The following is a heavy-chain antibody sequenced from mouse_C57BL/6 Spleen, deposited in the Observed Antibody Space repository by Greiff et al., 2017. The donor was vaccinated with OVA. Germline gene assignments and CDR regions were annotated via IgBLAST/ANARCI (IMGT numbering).Heavy chain of an antibody. D-gene: IGHD1-1*01. V-gene: IGHV1-69*01. J-gene: IGHJ4*01. CDR3: ARSLPSYYGSSSYAMDY. CDR1: GYTFTSYW. Sequence: QVQLQQPGAELVMPGASVKLSCKASGYTFTSYWMHWVKQRPGQGLEWIGEIDPSDSYTNYNQKFKGKSTLTVDKSSSTAYMQLSSLTSEDSAVYYCARSLPSYYGSSSYAMDYWGQGTSVTVSS. CDR2: IDPSDSYT.